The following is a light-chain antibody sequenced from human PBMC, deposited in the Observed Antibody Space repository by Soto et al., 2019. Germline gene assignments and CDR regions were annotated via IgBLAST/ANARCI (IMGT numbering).Light chain of an antibody. CDR2: GAS. Sequence: EIVMTQSPATLSVSPGERATLSCRDIPCVRSNLARYQQILGHAPRLRSHGASSRPTGTPDRFSGSGSGTDFTLTISRLEPEDFAVYHCQQYGSLSWTVGKGTKVDIK. CDR3: QQYGSLSWT. CDR1: PCVRSN. V-gene: IGKV3-20*01. J-gene: IGKJ1*01.